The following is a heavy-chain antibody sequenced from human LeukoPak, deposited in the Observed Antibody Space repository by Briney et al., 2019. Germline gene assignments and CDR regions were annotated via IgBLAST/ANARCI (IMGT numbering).Heavy chain of an antibody. V-gene: IGHV4-39*01. CDR2: IYYSGST. Sequence: SETLSLTCTVSGGSISSSSYYWGWIRQPPGKGLEWIGSIYYSGSTYYNPSLKSRVTMSVDTSKNQFSLKLSSVTAADTAVYYCARTYYDILTGYYNAYWGQGTLVTVSS. J-gene: IGHJ4*02. CDR3: ARTYYDILTGYYNAY. D-gene: IGHD3-9*01. CDR1: GGSISSSSYY.